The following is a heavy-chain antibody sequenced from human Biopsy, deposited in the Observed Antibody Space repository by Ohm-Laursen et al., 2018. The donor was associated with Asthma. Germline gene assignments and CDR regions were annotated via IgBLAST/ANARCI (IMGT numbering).Heavy chain of an antibody. CDR1: VYSPTDFP. J-gene: IGHJ4*02. CDR2: HDHAEGGT. D-gene: IGHD2/OR15-2a*01. Sequence: ATVTLSCKLSVYSPTDFPMNSGRQAPGPGLGSMGGHDHAEGGTVNAWRFQGRVTMTEDTSTDTAYMELSCLSSDDTAVYYCASDFPKDYVRYNFQVWGQGTLVTVSS. CDR3: ASDFPKDYVRYNFQV. V-gene: IGHV1-24*01.